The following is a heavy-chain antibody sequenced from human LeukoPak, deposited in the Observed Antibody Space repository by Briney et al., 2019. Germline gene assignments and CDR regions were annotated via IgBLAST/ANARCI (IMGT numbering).Heavy chain of an antibody. J-gene: IGHJ3*02. Sequence: PSETLSLTCTVSGGSISNGDHYWSWIRQHPGKGLEWIGHIYYSGSTYYNPSLKSRVTISVDTSKNQFSLKLSSVTAADTAVYYCARESRRGYCSSTSCIAFDIWGQGTMVTVSS. CDR3: ARESRRGYCSSTSCIAFDI. CDR1: GGSISNGDHY. V-gene: IGHV4-31*03. CDR2: IYYSGST. D-gene: IGHD2-2*01.